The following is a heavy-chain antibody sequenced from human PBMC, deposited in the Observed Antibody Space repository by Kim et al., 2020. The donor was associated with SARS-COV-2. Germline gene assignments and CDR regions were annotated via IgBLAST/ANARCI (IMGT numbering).Heavy chain of an antibody. J-gene: IGHJ6*03. CDR3: ARGGGSFYYYYYMDV. Sequence: QKFQGRVTMTADESTSTAYMEMSSLRSEDTAVYYCARGGGSFYYYYYMDVWGKGTTVTVSS. V-gene: IGHV1-69*01. D-gene: IGHD2-15*01.